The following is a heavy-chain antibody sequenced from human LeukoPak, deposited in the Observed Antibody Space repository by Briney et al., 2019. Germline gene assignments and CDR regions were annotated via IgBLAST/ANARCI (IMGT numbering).Heavy chain of an antibody. CDR2: IDPSDSYT. CDR3: ATIWGDYHPVDFDY. D-gene: IGHD4-17*01. J-gene: IGHJ4*02. CDR1: GYSFTSYW. Sequence: GESLEISCQGSGYSFTSYWISWVRQMPGKGLEWMGRIDPSDSYTNYSPSFQGHVTISADKSISTAYPQWSSLKASDTAMYYCATIWGDYHPVDFDYWGQGTLVTVSS. V-gene: IGHV5-10-1*01.